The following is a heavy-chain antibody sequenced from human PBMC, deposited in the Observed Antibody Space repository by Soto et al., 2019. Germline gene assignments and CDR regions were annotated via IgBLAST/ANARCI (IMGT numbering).Heavy chain of an antibody. Sequence: EVQLVESGGGLVKPGGSLRLSCAASGFTFSNAWMSWVRQAPGKGLEWVGRIKSKTDGGITDYAAPVKGRFTISRDDSKNTLYLQMNSLKTEDTAVYYCTTRFYYGSGSYYIKNYWGQGTLVTVSS. CDR1: GFTFSNAW. CDR3: TTRFYYGSGSYYIKNY. V-gene: IGHV3-15*01. J-gene: IGHJ4*02. D-gene: IGHD3-10*01. CDR2: IKSKTDGGIT.